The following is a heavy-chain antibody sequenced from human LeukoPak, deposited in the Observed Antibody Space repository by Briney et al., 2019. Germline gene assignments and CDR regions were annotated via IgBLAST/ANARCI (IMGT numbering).Heavy chain of an antibody. Sequence: GGSLRLSCAASGFTVSSNYMSWVRQAPGKGLEWVSVIYSGGSTYYADSVKGRFTISRHNSKNALYLQMNSLRAEDTAVYYCARESQQLNDAFDIWGQGTMVTVSS. V-gene: IGHV3-53*04. CDR1: GFTVSSNY. CDR3: ARESQQLNDAFDI. CDR2: IYSGGST. D-gene: IGHD6-13*01. J-gene: IGHJ3*02.